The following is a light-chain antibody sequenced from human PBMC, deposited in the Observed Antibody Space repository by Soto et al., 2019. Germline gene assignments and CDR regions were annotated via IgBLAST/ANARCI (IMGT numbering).Light chain of an antibody. CDR1: QDISTY. V-gene: IGKV1-33*01. Sequence: DIQMTQSPSSLSASVGDRVTITCQASQDISTYLNWYQQKPGKAPKLLIYDASNLETGVPSRFSGSGSGTDFTFTISSLQPEDIATYYCQQYDNLPPLFGPGTKVDIK. CDR2: DAS. J-gene: IGKJ3*01. CDR3: QQYDNLPPL.